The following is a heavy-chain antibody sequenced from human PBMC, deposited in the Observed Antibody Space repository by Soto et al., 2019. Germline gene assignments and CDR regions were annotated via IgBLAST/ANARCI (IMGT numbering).Heavy chain of an antibody. CDR1: GYTFTSYY. D-gene: IGHD2-2*02. CDR2: INPSGGST. J-gene: IGHJ3*02. CDR3: ARDVDIVVVPAAIRPGIAVAGTGAFDI. V-gene: IGHV1-46*01. Sequence: VASVKVSCKASGYTFTSYYMHWVRQAPGQGLEWMGIINPSGGSTSYAQKFQGRVTMTRDTSTSTVYMELSSLRSEDTAVYYCARDVDIVVVPAAIRPGIAVAGTGAFDIWGQGTMVTVSS.